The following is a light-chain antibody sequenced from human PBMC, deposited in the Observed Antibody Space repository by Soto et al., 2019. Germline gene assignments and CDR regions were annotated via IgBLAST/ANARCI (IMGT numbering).Light chain of an antibody. CDR1: QSVSSSY. V-gene: IGKV3-20*01. CDR2: GAS. Sequence: EIGLTQSPGTLSLSPGERATLSCRASQSVSSSYLAWYQQKPGQAPRLLIYGASSRATCIPDRFSGSGSGTDFTLTIRTLEPEHFAVYSCQQYRCPLLTSGKRTTVQIK. J-gene: IGKJ1*01. CDR3: QQYRCPLLT.